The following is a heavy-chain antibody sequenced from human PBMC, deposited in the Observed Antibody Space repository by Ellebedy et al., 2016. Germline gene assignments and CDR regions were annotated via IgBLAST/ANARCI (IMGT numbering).Heavy chain of an antibody. D-gene: IGHD3-10*01. CDR3: ARLHVVPVPDSGPDSLASFDS. Sequence: SETLSLXCAVYGGSLLRDSWSWIRQPPGRGLEWIGDINLGGYTFYNTSLKSRVTISADPHKSQFYLHLTSVTAADTAVYYCARLHVVPVPDSGPDSLASFDSWGRGTPVTVSS. CDR2: INLGGYT. CDR1: GGSLLRDS. J-gene: IGHJ2*01. V-gene: IGHV4-34*01.